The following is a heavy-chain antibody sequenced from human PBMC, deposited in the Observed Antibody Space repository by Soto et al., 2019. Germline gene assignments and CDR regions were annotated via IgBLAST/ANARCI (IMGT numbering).Heavy chain of an antibody. CDR2: LYYSGCT. Sequence: QLQLQQSGPGLVKPSETLSLTCTVSGGSISRSSYYWGWIRQPPGQGLEGVGSLYYSGCTYHNPSLKSRVTICVDTSKNQFSLKLSSVTAAGTAVYYCARCGGEYSRGWYGVDYWGQGTLVAVSS. CDR1: GGSISRSSYY. V-gene: IGHV4-39*01. CDR3: ARCGGEYSRGWYGVDY. D-gene: IGHD6-19*01. J-gene: IGHJ4*02.